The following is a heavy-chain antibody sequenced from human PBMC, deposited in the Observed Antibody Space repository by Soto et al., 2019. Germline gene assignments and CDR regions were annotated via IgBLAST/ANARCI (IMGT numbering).Heavy chain of an antibody. CDR1: GFTFSSYW. V-gene: IGHV3-74*01. Sequence: EVQLVESGGALVQPGGSLRLSCAASGFTFSSYWMHWVRHAPGKGLVWVSRINGDGSTTTYADSVKGRFIISRDNAKNMLDLQMNSLTAEDTAVYYCARPRYDGSGTPFDHWGQGTLVTVSS. J-gene: IGHJ4*02. CDR2: INGDGSTT. D-gene: IGHD3-22*01. CDR3: ARPRYDGSGTPFDH.